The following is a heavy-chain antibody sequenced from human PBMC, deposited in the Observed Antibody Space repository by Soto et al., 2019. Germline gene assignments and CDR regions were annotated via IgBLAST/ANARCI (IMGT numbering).Heavy chain of an antibody. CDR1: GFMFSDYA. Sequence: PGGSLRLSCAASGFMFSDYAMTWARQSPGKELEWVSGLLRPGRSTYSADSVKGRFTISGDTSANTVYLQMDRLRAEDTAVYYCAKDAIANDGIWLMDSWGQGTVVTVSS. D-gene: IGHD3-16*01. CDR3: AKDAIANDGIWLMDS. V-gene: IGHV3-23*01. CDR2: LLRPGRST. J-gene: IGHJ5*02.